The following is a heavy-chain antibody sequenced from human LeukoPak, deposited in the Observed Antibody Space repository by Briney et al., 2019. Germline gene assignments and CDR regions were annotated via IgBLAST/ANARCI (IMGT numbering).Heavy chain of an antibody. V-gene: IGHV4-38-2*02. CDR1: GYSISSGYY. CDR3: AREVVVVDRYFQH. J-gene: IGHJ1*01. Sequence: PSGTLSLTCAVSGYSISSGYYWGWIRQPPGKGLEWIGSMYHSGSTYYNPSLKSRVTISVDTSKNQFSLKLSSVTAADTAVYYCAREVVVVDRYFQHWGQGTLVTVSS. CDR2: MYHSGST. D-gene: IGHD2-15*01.